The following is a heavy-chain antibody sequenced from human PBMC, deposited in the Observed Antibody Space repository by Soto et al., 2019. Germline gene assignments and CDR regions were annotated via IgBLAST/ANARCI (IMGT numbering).Heavy chain of an antibody. CDR1: GGTFSSYT. CDR2: IIPILGIA. D-gene: IGHD6-6*01. Sequence: ASVKVSCKASGGTFSSYTISWVRQAPGQGLEWMGRIIPILGIANYAQKFQGRVTITADKSTSTAYMELCSLRSEDTAVYYCARTGTSSSSATIFDYWGQGTLVTVSS. CDR3: ARTGTSSSSATIFDY. V-gene: IGHV1-69*02. J-gene: IGHJ4*02.